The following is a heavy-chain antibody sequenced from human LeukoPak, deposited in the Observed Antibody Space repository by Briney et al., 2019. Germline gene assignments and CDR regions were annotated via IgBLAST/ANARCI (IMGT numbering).Heavy chain of an antibody. CDR2: ISSSSSFI. CDR3: ARGILNSYYYGMDV. J-gene: IGHJ6*02. V-gene: IGHV3-21*01. CDR1: GFTFSNYT. Sequence: PGGSLRLSCAASGFTFSNYTMNWVRQAPGKGLEWVSYISSSSSFIYYADSVKGRSTISRDNAKNSLYLQMNSLRAEDTAVYYCARGILNSYYYGMDVWGQGTTVTVSS. D-gene: IGHD2-8*01.